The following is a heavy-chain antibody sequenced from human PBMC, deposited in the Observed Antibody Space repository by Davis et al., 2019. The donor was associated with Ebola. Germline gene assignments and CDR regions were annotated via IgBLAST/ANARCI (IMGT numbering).Heavy chain of an antibody. CDR1: GFTFSYYA. CDR3: ASLRRTITGMDDAFDI. V-gene: IGHV5-51*01. CDR2: IYTGDSDT. D-gene: IGHD2-8*02. J-gene: IGHJ3*02. Sequence: GESLKISCAASGFTFSYYAMDWVRQMPGKGLEWMGIIYTGDSDTRYSPSFRGQVTISADKSIKTAFLQWSSLKASDTAMYYCASLRRTITGMDDAFDIWGQGTMVTVSS.